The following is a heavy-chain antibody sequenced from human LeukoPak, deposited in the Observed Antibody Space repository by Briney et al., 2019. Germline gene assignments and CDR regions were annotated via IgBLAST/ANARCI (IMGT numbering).Heavy chain of an antibody. V-gene: IGHV3-74*01. CDR2: IKTDGSRA. Sequence: PGGSLRLSCSASGFTFSNYWMHWVRQAPGKGLVWVAQIKTDGSRADYADSVKGRFTISRDNVKNTVFLQMNSLRAEDTAVYYCARYCSAGNCSPIGDWGQGTLVTVSS. J-gene: IGHJ4*02. D-gene: IGHD2-15*01. CDR1: GFTFSNYW. CDR3: ARYCSAGNCSPIGD.